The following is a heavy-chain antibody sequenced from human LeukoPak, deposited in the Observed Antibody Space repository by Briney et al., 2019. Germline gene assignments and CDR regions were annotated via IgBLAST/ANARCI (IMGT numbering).Heavy chain of an antibody. D-gene: IGHD3-22*01. CDR1: GFTFSNYW. J-gene: IGHJ4*02. CDR3: ARAVNYYDSSGYQY. CDR2: ISSSSSYI. Sequence: GGSLRLSCAASGFTFSNYWMNWVRQAPGKGLEWVSSISSSSSYIYYADSVKGRFTISRDNAKNSLYLQMNSLRAEDTAVYYCARAVNYYDSSGYQYWGQGTLVTVSS. V-gene: IGHV3-21*01.